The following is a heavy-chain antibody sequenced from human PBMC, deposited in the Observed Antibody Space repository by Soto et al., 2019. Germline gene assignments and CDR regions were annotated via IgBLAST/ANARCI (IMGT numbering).Heavy chain of an antibody. CDR1: GFTFSSYA. CDR2: ISGSGGST. D-gene: IGHD3-22*01. CDR3: ARTTNYYDSSGYYSYFDY. V-gene: IGHV3-23*01. Sequence: GGSLRLSCAASGFTFSSYAMSWVRQAPGKGLEWVSAISGSGGSTYYADSVKGRFTISRDNSKNTLYLQMNSLRAEDTAVYYCARTTNYYDSSGYYSYFDYRGQGTLVTVSS. J-gene: IGHJ4*02.